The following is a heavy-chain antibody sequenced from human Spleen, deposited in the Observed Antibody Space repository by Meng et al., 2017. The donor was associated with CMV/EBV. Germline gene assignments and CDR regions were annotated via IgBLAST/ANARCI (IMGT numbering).Heavy chain of an antibody. V-gene: IGHV1-18*01. CDR2: ITAYNCNT. J-gene: IGHJ4*02. D-gene: IGHD5/OR15-5a*01. Sequence: SGKASGHSCTRHVFSWVRQAPGLGLEWMGLITAYNCNTNHAHTVQGRVTMTTDTSTRTAYMELRSLRYDDTALYFCARDLSVYDLRDYWGQGTLVTVSS. CDR1: GHSCTRHV. CDR3: ARDLSVYDLRDY.